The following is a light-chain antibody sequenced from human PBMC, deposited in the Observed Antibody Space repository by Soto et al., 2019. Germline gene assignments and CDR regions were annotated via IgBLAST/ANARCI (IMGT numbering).Light chain of an antibody. CDR1: QSVLYNSNNKNY. CDR3: QQYYSTPLT. J-gene: IGKJ4*01. V-gene: IGKV4-1*01. CDR2: WAS. Sequence: DIVMTQSPDSLAVYLGERATINCKSSQSVLYNSNNKNYLAWYQQKPGQPPKLLIYWASTRESGVPDRFSGSESRTDFTLTINSLQAEDVAVYYCQQYYSTPLTFGGVTKVEIK.